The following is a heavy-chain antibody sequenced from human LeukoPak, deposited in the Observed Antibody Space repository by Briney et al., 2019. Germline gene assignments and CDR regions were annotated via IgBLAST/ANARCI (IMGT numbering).Heavy chain of an antibody. Sequence: GGSLRLSCAASGFTFRLYVMTWVRQAPGKGLEWVSDITGSGGSIYYADSVRGRFTISRDNSKNTLYLQMSSLRAEDTAIYYCAHPSTPDYGGLDYWGQGTLVTVSS. J-gene: IGHJ4*02. CDR3: AHPSTPDYGGLDY. V-gene: IGHV3-23*01. D-gene: IGHD4-17*01. CDR2: ITGSGGSI. CDR1: GFTFRLYV.